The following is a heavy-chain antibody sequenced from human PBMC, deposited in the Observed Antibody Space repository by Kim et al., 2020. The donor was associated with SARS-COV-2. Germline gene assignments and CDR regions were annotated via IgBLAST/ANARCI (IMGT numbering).Heavy chain of an antibody. V-gene: IGHV3-21*01. Sequence: SHIQYADSVKGRFTISKDNAKNSVYLQMNSLRAEDTAVYYCATSIAGAQWGQGTPVTVSS. CDR3: ATSIAGAQ. J-gene: IGHJ1*01. CDR2: SHI. D-gene: IGHD1-26*01.